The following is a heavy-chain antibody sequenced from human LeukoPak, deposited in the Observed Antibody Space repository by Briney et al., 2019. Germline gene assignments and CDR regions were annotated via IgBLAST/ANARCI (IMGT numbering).Heavy chain of an antibody. CDR2: ISGSGNSA. Sequence: GGSLRLSCAASGFTFTNYAMSWVRQTPGKGLEWVSAISGSGNSAYYADSVKGRFTISRDTSKNTLSLQIDSLRAEDTAVYYCAKASGSTGYYYFDSWGQGTLVTVSS. V-gene: IGHV3-23*01. D-gene: IGHD3-22*01. CDR1: GFTFTNYA. J-gene: IGHJ4*02. CDR3: AKASGSTGYYYFDS.